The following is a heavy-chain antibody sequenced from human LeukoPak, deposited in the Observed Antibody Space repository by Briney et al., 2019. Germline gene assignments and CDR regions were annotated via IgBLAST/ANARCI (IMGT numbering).Heavy chain of an antibody. CDR3: ARTGMGIAVADPYFDY. J-gene: IGHJ4*02. V-gene: IGHV3-73*01. Sequence: GGSLRLSCVVSGFSFSESAMHWVRQAPGKGLEWVGRIRTKPNNYATAYNQSMQGRFTISRDDSKSTVYLQMNSLRAEDTAVYYCARTGMGIAVADPYFDYWGQGTLVTVSS. CDR2: IRTKPNNYAT. D-gene: IGHD6-19*01. CDR1: GFSFSESA.